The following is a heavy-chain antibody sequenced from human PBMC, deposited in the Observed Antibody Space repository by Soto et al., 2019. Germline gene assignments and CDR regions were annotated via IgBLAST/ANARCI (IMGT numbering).Heavy chain of an antibody. CDR1: GFTFSSYG. CDR3: AKGSARGLGQTDYYYYGMDV. D-gene: IGHD3-9*01. Sequence: GGSLRLSCAASGFTFSSYGMHWVRQAPGKGLEWVAVISYDGSNKYYADSVKGRFTISRDNSKNTLYLQMNSLRAEDTAVYYCAKGSARGLGQTDYYYYGMDVWGQGTTVTVSS. CDR2: ISYDGSNK. V-gene: IGHV3-30*18. J-gene: IGHJ6*02.